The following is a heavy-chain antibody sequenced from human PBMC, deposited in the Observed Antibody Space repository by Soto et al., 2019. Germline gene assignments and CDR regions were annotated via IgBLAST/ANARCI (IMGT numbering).Heavy chain of an antibody. Sequence: EVQLLESGGGLVPPGGSLRLSCAASGFTFSSYAMTWVRQAPGKGLEWVSGISGSGGSTYYADSVKGRFTISRDNSENPLYMQMNSLRAEDTAIYYCAKCDEEAGTCFFGYWGQGTLVTVSS. CDR3: AKCDEEAGTCFFGY. CDR1: GFTFSSYA. J-gene: IGHJ4*02. D-gene: IGHD6-19*01. CDR2: ISGSGGST. V-gene: IGHV3-23*01.